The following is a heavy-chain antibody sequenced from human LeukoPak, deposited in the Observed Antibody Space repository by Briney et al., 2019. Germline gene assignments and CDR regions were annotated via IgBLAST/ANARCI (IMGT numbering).Heavy chain of an antibody. CDR2: INHSGST. CDR1: GGSFSGYY. V-gene: IGHV4-34*01. Sequence: SETLSLTCAVYGGSFSGYYWSWTRQPPGKGLEWIGEINHSGSTNYNPSLKSRVTISVDTSKNQFSLKLSSVTAADTAVYYCARGLDLDFDYWGQGTLVTVSS. D-gene: IGHD2-2*03. J-gene: IGHJ4*02. CDR3: ARGLDLDFDY.